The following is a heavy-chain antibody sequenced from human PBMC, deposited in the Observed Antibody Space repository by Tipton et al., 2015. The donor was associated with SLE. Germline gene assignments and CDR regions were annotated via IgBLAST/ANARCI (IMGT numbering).Heavy chain of an antibody. D-gene: IGHD3-3*01. CDR1: GGSISSDY. CDR3: ARAFYYDYWSSYSGTPSFAYFDY. J-gene: IGHJ4*01. CDR2: ISYSGRT. Sequence: GLVKPSETLSLNCTVSGGSISSDYWSWIRKPPGKGLEWIGSISYSGRTYYNPSLQSRVTISLDTSKDQFSLRLNSVTAADTAVYYCARAFYYDYWSSYSGTPSFAYFDYWGHGTLVSVSS. V-gene: IGHV4-59*12.